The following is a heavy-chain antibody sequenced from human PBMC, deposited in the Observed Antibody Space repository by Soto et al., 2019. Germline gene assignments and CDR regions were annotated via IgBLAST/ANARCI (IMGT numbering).Heavy chain of an antibody. V-gene: IGHV1-2*04. CDR2: INPNSGGT. CDR3: AREEIAVAAPYGMDV. Sequence: ASVKVSCKASGCTFTGYYMHWVRQAPGQGLEWMGWINPNSGGTNYAQKFQGWVTMTRDTPISTAYMELSRLRSDDTAVYYCAREEIAVAAPYGMDVWGQGTTVTVSS. CDR1: GCTFTGYY. J-gene: IGHJ6*02. D-gene: IGHD6-19*01.